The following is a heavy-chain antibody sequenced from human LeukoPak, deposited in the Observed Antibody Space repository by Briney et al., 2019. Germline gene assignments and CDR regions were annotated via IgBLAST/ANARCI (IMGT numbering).Heavy chain of an antibody. J-gene: IGHJ4*02. V-gene: IGHV3-33*01. Sequence: GGSLRLSCAASGFTFSSYGMHWVRQAPGKGLEWVAVIWYDGSNKYYADSVKGRFAISRDNSKNTLYLQMNSLRAEDTAVYYCARDAYDSSGYYYGAPDYWGQGTLVTVSS. CDR2: IWYDGSNK. CDR3: ARDAYDSSGYYYGAPDY. CDR1: GFTFSSYG. D-gene: IGHD3-22*01.